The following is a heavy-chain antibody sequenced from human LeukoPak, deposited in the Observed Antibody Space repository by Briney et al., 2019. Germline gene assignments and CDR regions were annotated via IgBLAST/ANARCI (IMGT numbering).Heavy chain of an antibody. Sequence: PGGSLRLSCAASGFTFSSYSMNWVRQAPGKGLEWVSSISSSSYIYYADSVKGRFTISRDNAKNSLYLQMNSLRAEDTAVYYCARGRGSGSYYPTDAFDIWGQGTMVTVSS. J-gene: IGHJ3*02. CDR1: GFTFSSYS. CDR3: ARGRGSGSYYPTDAFDI. D-gene: IGHD3-10*01. CDR2: ISSSSYI. V-gene: IGHV3-21*01.